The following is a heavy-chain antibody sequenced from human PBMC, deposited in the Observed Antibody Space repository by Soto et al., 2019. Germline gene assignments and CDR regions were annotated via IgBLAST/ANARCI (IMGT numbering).Heavy chain of an antibody. V-gene: IGHV3-21*01. Sequence: PGGSLRLSCAASGFTFSSYSMNWVRQAPGKGLEWVSSISSSSSYIYYADSVKGRFTISRDNAKNSLYLQMNSLRAEDTAVYYCARATMELAYCGGDCYSNDAFDIWGQGTMVTVSS. D-gene: IGHD2-21*02. J-gene: IGHJ3*02. CDR1: GFTFSSYS. CDR2: ISSSSSYI. CDR3: ARATMELAYCGGDCYSNDAFDI.